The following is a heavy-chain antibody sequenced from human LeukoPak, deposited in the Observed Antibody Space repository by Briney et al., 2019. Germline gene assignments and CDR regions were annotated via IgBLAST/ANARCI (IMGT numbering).Heavy chain of an antibody. D-gene: IGHD4-23*01. V-gene: IGHV1-2*02. CDR2: INPNSGGT. CDR1: GYTFTGYY. J-gene: IGHJ5*02. CDR3: ARGPEWTTVVTLGWFDP. Sequence: GASVKVSCKASGYTFTGYYMHWVRQAPGQGLEWMGWINPNSGGTNYAQKFQGRVTMTRDTSISTAYMELSRLRSDDTAVYYCARGPEWTTVVTLGWFDPWGQGTLVTVSS.